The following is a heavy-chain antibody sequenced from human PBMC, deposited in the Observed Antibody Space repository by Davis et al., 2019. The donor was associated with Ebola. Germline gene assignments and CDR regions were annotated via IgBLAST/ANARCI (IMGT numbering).Heavy chain of an antibody. J-gene: IGHJ4*02. CDR3: ARDRDVDTALFTGPYYFDY. D-gene: IGHD5-18*01. V-gene: IGHV3-21*05. CDR2: IRTGSTASI. Sequence: PGGSLRLSCAASGFTFSSYDMNWVRQAPGKGLEWVSFIRTGSTASIYYADSVKGRFTISRDNAKNSLYLQMNSLRAEDAAVYYCARDRDVDTALFTGPYYFDYWGQGTLVTVSS. CDR1: GFTFSSYD.